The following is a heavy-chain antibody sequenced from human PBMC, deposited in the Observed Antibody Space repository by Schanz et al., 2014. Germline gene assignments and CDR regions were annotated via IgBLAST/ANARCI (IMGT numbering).Heavy chain of an antibody. D-gene: IGHD2-21*01. V-gene: IGHV3-23*01. CDR2: ISGSGETT. Sequence: EVQLLESGGGLVQPGGSLRLSCAASGFTFSSYAMSWVRQAPGKGLEWVSAISGSGETTYYADSVKGRFTISRDNSKNALYLQMNSLRAEDTAVYYCARGKAYTAGTPMNWFDPGGQGTLVTVSS. CDR1: GFTFSSYA. CDR3: ARGKAYTAGTPMNWFDP. J-gene: IGHJ5*02.